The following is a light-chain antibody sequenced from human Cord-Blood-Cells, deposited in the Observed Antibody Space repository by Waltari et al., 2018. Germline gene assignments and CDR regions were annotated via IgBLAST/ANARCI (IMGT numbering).Light chain of an antibody. CDR1: QSLLHSDGKTY. Sequence: DIVMTQTPLSLSVTSGQPASISCTSSQSLLHSDGKTYLYWYLQKPAQPPQLRIYEVSDLCCGVPERVSGSGSGTDFTLKMSRVEAEDVGVYYCMQSIQLPRTFGQGTKVEIK. CDR3: MQSIQLPRT. V-gene: IGKV2D-29*01. J-gene: IGKJ1*01. CDR2: EVS.